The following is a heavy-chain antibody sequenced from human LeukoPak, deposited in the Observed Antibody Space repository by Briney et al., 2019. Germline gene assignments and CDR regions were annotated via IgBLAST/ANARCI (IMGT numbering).Heavy chain of an antibody. D-gene: IGHD4-17*01. Sequence: GGTLRLSCAASGFTFSSYGMHCVRQAPGKGLEGGAVIWYDGSNKYYADSVKGRFTISRDNSKNRLYLQMDSLRAEDTAVYYFARDVDYGPAYYFDYWGPVTLVTVSS. J-gene: IGHJ4*02. CDR2: IWYDGSNK. CDR1: GFTFSSYG. CDR3: ARDVDYGPAYYFDY. V-gene: IGHV3-33*01.